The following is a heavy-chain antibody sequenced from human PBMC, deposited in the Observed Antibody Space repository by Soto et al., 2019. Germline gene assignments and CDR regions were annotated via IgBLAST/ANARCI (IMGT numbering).Heavy chain of an antibody. V-gene: IGHV4-59*11. CDR1: GGSISGHY. J-gene: IGHJ4*02. CDR3: ARVGSSGWAPDY. D-gene: IGHD6-19*01. CDR2: IFYSGST. Sequence: SETLSLTCTVSGGSISGHYWIWIRQPPGKGLEWIGYIFYSGSTNYTPSLKSRVTISVDTSKNQFSLTLSSVTAADTAVYYCARVGSSGWAPDYWGQGTLVTVSS.